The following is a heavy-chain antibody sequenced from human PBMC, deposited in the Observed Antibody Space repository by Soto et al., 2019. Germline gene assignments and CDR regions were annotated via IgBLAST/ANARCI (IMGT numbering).Heavy chain of an antibody. Sequence: SETLSLTCTVSGGSISSGDYYWSWIRQPPGKGLEWIGYIYYSGSTHYNPSLKSRVTISVDRSKNQFSLKLSSVTAADTAVYYCARAHYGDYGYGMDVWGQGTTVTVSS. V-gene: IGHV4-30-4*01. CDR1: GGSISSGDYY. D-gene: IGHD4-17*01. CDR2: IYYSGST. J-gene: IGHJ6*02. CDR3: ARAHYGDYGYGMDV.